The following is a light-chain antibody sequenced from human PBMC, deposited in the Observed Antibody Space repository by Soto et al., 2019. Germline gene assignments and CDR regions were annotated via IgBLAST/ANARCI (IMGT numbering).Light chain of an antibody. V-gene: IGKV1-5*03. CDR1: QSVGGC. CDR3: QHENDYSYT. CDR2: QAS. Sequence: DIQMTQSPSTLSASVGDRVAITCRASQSVGGCLAWYQQKPGKVPKLLIYQASTLEDGVPSRFSGSGSRTEFTLTISSLQPDDSATYYCQHENDYSYTFGPGTNLEIK. J-gene: IGKJ2*01.